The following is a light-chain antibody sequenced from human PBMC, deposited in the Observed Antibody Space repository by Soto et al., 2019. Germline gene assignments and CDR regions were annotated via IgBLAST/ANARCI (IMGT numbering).Light chain of an antibody. Sequence: DIPMTQSPSTLSASVGDRVTITCRASQSINSWLAWYQHKPGKAPKHLIYKASSLESGVPSRFSGSGSGTEFTLTISTLQPEDFTSYYCLQYSSHSWTFGQETKVE. J-gene: IGKJ1*01. CDR3: LQYSSHSWT. CDR1: QSINSW. CDR2: KAS. V-gene: IGKV1-5*03.